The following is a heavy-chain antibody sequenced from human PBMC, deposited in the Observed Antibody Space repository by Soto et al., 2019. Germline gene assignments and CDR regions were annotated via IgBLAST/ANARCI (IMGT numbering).Heavy chain of an antibody. Sequence: PSETLSLTCTVSGGSISSYYWSWIRQPPGKGLEWIGYIYYSGSTNYNPSLKSRVTISVDTSKNQFSLKLSSVTAADTAVYYCARYTMTTVSGIFDYWGQGTLVTVS. CDR3: ARYTMTTVSGIFDY. D-gene: IGHD4-4*01. CDR2: IYYSGST. V-gene: IGHV4-59*08. CDR1: GGSISSYY. J-gene: IGHJ4*02.